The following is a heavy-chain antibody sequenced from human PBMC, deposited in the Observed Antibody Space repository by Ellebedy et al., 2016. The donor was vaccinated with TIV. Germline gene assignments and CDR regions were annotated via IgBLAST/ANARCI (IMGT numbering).Heavy chain of an antibody. CDR3: ARDPDYSNREYYFDY. Sequence: AASVKVTCKASGYTFTSYGISWVRQAPGQGLEWMGWTSAYNGNTNYAQKLQGRVTMTRDTSTSTVYMEMSSLRSEDTAVYYCARDPDYSNREYYFDYWGQGTLVTVSS. CDR1: GYTFTSYG. D-gene: IGHD4-11*01. J-gene: IGHJ4*02. V-gene: IGHV1-18*01. CDR2: TSAYNGNT.